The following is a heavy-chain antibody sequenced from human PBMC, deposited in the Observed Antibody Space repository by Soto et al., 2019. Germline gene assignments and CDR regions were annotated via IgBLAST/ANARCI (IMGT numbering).Heavy chain of an antibody. CDR1: GYTFTSYG. J-gene: IGHJ4*02. CDR3: ARWLTAMVPFYFDY. V-gene: IGHV1-18*01. Sequence: GASVKVSCKASGYTFTSYGISWVRQAPGQGLEWMGWISAYNGNTNYAQKLQGRVTMTTDTSTSTAYMELRSLRSDDTAVYYCARWLTAMVPFYFDYWGQGTLVTVSS. D-gene: IGHD5-18*01. CDR2: ISAYNGNT.